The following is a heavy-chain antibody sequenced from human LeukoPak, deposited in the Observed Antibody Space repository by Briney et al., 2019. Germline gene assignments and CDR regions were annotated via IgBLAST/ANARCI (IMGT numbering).Heavy chain of an antibody. D-gene: IGHD3-3*01. J-gene: IGHJ6*03. CDR2: IYYTGST. Sequence: SETLSLTCTVSGGSISSYYWIWLRQHPGKALEWIAYIYYTGSTSYNPSLKSRVTISIDTSKNQFSLKLSSVTAADTAVYYCARGQGPTIFGVVVITPPYYYYMDVWGKGTTVTVSS. CDR3: ARGQGPTIFGVVVITPPYYYYMDV. CDR1: GGSISSYY. V-gene: IGHV4-59*01.